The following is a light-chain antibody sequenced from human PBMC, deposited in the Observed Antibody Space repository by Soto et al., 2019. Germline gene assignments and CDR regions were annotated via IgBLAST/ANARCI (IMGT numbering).Light chain of an antibody. CDR2: DAS. CDR3: QQSYSTPFT. J-gene: IGKJ4*01. V-gene: IGKV1-33*01. CDR1: QDISNY. Sequence: DIQMTQSPSSLSASVGDRVTITCQASQDISNYLNWYQQKPGKAPKLLIYDASNLETGVPSRFSGSGSGTDFTFTISSLQPEDIATYYCQQSYSTPFTFGGGTKVDIK.